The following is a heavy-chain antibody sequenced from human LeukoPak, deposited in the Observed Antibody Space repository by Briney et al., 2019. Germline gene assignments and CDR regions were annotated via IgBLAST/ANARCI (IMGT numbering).Heavy chain of an antibody. V-gene: IGHV3-48*01. Sequence: GGSLRLSCAASGFTFSTFSMNWVRQAPGKRLEWLSYISSTSRSTYYAASVKGRFTISRDNPNNSLYLQMSGLKVEDTAVYYCARDRPPRPFDYWGPGVLVTVSS. CDR1: GFTFSTFS. CDR2: ISSTSRST. D-gene: IGHD6-6*01. J-gene: IGHJ4*02. CDR3: ARDRPPRPFDY.